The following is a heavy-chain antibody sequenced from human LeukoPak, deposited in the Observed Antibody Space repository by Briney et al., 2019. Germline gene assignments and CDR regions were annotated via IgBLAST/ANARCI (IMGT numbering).Heavy chain of an antibody. J-gene: IGHJ4*02. CDR3: AKPHSTSGGIFEY. CDR2: IRSDGSIK. Sequence: GGSLRLSCAASGFAFSTYGMHWVRQAPGKGLEWVAFIRSDGSIKYYADSVKGRFTISRDNSKNTLYLQMNSLRPEDTAVYWCAKPHSTSGGIFEYWGQGALVTVSS. D-gene: IGHD3-16*01. V-gene: IGHV3-30*02. CDR1: GFAFSTYG.